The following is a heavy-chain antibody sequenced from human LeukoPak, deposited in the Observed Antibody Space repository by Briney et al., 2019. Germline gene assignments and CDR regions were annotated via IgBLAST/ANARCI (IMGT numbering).Heavy chain of an antibody. V-gene: IGHV3-21*01. CDR1: GFTFSSYC. J-gene: IGHJ4*02. CDR3: ARDLPYGNPFDY. CDR2: ISSSNNYI. D-gene: IGHD4-23*01. Sequence: GGSLRLSCAASGFTFSSYCMNWVRQAPGKGLEWVSSISSSNNYIYYTDSVKGRFTISRDNAKNSLYLQMNSLRAEDTAVYYCARDLPYGNPFDYWGQGTLVTVSS.